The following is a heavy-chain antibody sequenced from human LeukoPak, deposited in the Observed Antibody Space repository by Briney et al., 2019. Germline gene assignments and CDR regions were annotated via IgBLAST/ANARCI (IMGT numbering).Heavy chain of an antibody. Sequence: KPSETLSLTCAVYGGSFSGNYWSWIRQSPGKGLEWIGEINHSGSTNYNPSLKSRATISVDTSKNQFSLKLSSVTAADTAVYFCASGGRYSGYAGYWGQGTLVTVSS. CDR1: GGSFSGNY. CDR2: INHSGST. CDR3: ASGGRYSGYAGY. J-gene: IGHJ4*02. V-gene: IGHV4-34*01. D-gene: IGHD5-12*01.